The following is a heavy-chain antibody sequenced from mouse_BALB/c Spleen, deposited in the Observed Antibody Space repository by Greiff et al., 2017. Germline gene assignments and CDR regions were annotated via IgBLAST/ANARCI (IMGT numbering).Heavy chain of an antibody. CDR1: GYTFTSYW. V-gene: IGHV1-7*01. CDR2: INPSTGYT. Sequence: QVQLQQSGAELAKPGASVKMSCKASGYTFTSYWMHWVKQRPGQGLEWIGYINPSTGYTEYNQKFKDKATLTADKSSSTAYMQLSSLTSEDSAVYYCARGEGNSYYYAMDYWGQGTSVTVSS. D-gene: IGHD2-1*01. CDR3: ARGEGNSYYYAMDY. J-gene: IGHJ4*01.